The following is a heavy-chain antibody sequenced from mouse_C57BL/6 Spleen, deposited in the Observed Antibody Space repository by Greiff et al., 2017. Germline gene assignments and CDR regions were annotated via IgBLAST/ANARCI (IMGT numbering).Heavy chain of an antibody. Sequence: VQLQQSGAQLAKPGASVKLSCKASGYTFTSYWMHWVKQRPGQGLEWIGYINPCSGYTKYNQKFKDKATLTADKSSSTAYMQLSSLTYEASAVYYGAFHYYGSSIWFAYWGQGTLVTVSA. J-gene: IGHJ3*01. D-gene: IGHD1-1*01. V-gene: IGHV1-7*01. CDR3: AFHYYGSSIWFAY. CDR2: INPCSGYT. CDR1: GYTFTSYW.